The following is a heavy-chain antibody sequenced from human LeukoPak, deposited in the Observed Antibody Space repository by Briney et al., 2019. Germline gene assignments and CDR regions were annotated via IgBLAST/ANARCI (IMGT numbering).Heavy chain of an antibody. CDR3: VRDMNTGEG. CDR1: GFTFSNYW. V-gene: IGHV3-74*01. J-gene: IGHJ4*02. D-gene: IGHD4-11*01. Sequence: GGSLRLPCAASGFTFSNYWMDWVRQAPGKGLEWVSNIESDASRSYYADSVKGRFTISRDNAKNTLYLQMNSLRADDTAMYYCVRDMNTGEGWGQGTLVTVSS. CDR2: IESDASRS.